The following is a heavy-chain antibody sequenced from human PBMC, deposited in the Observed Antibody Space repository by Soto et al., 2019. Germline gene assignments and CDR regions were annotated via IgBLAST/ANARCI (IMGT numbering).Heavy chain of an antibody. D-gene: IGHD2-2*01. CDR3: ARVTSAFSPYYFDY. J-gene: IGHJ4*02. V-gene: IGHV1-18*01. CDR1: GYTFTSYG. Sequence: QVQLVQSAAEVKKPGASVKVSCKASGYTFTSYGISWVRQAPGQGLDWMGWISVYNGNTKYAQKFQGRVTMTTDIPTSAAYMELRSLRSDDTALYYFARVTSAFSPYYFDYWAQGTLVTVSS. CDR2: ISVYNGNT.